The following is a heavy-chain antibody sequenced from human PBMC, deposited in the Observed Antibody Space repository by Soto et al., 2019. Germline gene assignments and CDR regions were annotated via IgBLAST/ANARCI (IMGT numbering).Heavy chain of an antibody. CDR1: GYTFTIYE. CDR2: IHVCNGNT. J-gene: IGHJ6*04. Sequence: QAQLVQSGAEVKKPGASVKVSCKAPGYTFTIYEIYWVPQAPGQKLEWMGWIHVCNGNTKYSQKFQGRVTITRDTSASTAYMELSGQTFEDTAVSYSARNFPGLGVWGKGTTVTVSS. D-gene: IGHD7-27*01. V-gene: IGHV1-3*01. CDR3: ARNFPGLGV.